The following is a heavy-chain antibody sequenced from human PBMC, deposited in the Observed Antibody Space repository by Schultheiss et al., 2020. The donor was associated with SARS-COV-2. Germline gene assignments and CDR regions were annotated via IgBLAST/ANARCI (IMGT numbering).Heavy chain of an antibody. CDR3: ARMDVYDSSGRGAFDI. J-gene: IGHJ3*02. CDR1: GFSLSTSGMC. V-gene: IGHV2-70*01. D-gene: IGHD3-22*01. CDR2: IDWDDDK. Sequence: SGPTLLKPTQTLTLTCTFSGFSLSTSGMCVSWIRQPPGKALEWLALIDWDDDKYYSTSLKTRLTISKDTSKNQVVLTMTNMDPVDTATYYCARMDVYDSSGRGAFDIWGQGTMVTVSS.